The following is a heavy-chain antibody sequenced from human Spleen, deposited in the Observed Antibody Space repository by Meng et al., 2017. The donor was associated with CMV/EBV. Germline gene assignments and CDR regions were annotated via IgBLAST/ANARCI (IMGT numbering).Heavy chain of an antibody. CDR2: INPNSGGT. V-gene: IGHV1-2*02. D-gene: IGHD3-16*01. Sequence: ASVKVSCKASGYPFNAFYMHWVRQAPGQGLEWMGWINPNSGGTNYAQKFQDRVTMTRDTSITTAYMELSSLRSEDTAVYYCARSTYLGLYGRPRGFDYWGQGTLVTVSS. CDR3: ARSTYLGLYGRPRGFDY. J-gene: IGHJ4*02. CDR1: GYPFNAFY.